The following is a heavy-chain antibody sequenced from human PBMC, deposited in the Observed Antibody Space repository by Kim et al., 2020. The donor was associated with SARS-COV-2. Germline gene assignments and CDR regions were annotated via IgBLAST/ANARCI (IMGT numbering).Heavy chain of an antibody. J-gene: IGHJ6*02. D-gene: IGHD1-26*01. CDR1: GGSFSGYY. CDR2: INHSGST. V-gene: IGHV4-34*01. Sequence: SETLSLTCAVYGGSFSGYYWNWIRQPPGKGLEWIGEINHSGSTNYNPSLKSRVTISVDTSKNQFSLKLSSVTAADTAVYYCARPTPSGSYNYYGMDVWGQGTTVTVSS. CDR3: ARPTPSGSYNYYGMDV.